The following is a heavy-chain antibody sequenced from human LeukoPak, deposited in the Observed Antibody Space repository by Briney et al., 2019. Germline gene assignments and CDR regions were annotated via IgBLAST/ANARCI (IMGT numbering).Heavy chain of an antibody. CDR1: GFTFDDYG. CDR3: GYGRTWYFDY. V-gene: IGHV3-20*04. CDR2: INWNGGST. Sequence: PGGSLRLSCAASGFTFDDYGMSWVRQAPEKGLEWVSGINWNGGSTGYADSVKGRFTISRDNAENSLYLQMNSLGVEDTALYYCGYGRTWYFDYGGQGTLVTVSS. J-gene: IGHJ4*02. D-gene: IGHD6-13*01.